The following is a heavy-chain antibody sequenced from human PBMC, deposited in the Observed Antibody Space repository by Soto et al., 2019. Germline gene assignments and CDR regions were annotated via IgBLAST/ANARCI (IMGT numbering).Heavy chain of an antibody. J-gene: IGHJ6*03. CDR2: IYYRSKWLN. D-gene: IGHD5-12*01. CDR1: GDSVSRDRAA. CDR3: ARGSWDDVSGHYYIDA. V-gene: IGHV6-1*02. Sequence: QVQLQQSGPGLVKPSQSLSLTCAISGDSVSRDRAAWNWIRQTPSRGLEWLGRIYYRSKWLNTYERSVNIRITISPDTSKNQFSRQLSSVTPEDPAVYYCARGSWDDVSGHYYIDAWDEGTTVTVSS.